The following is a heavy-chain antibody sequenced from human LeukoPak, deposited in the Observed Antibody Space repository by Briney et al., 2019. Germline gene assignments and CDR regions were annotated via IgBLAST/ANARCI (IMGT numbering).Heavy chain of an antibody. Sequence: SATLSLTCTVSGGSISGYYWSWIRQPPGKRLEWIGYVYYSGSTNYNPSLRSRVTISVDTSKNQFSLKLSSVTAADTAVYYCARQNCGDDCWSVEFQHWGQGTLVTVSA. V-gene: IGHV4-59*08. CDR3: ARQNCGDDCWSVEFQH. CDR2: VYYSGST. CDR1: GGSISGYY. J-gene: IGHJ1*01. D-gene: IGHD2-21*02.